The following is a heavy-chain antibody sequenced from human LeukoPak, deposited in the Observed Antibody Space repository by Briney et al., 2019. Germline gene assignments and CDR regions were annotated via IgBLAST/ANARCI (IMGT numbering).Heavy chain of an antibody. V-gene: IGHV4-39*07. J-gene: IGHJ6*03. CDR1: GGSISSSSYY. CDR3: ARARAFSDFWSGYYYYMDV. Sequence: PSETLSLTCTVSGGSISSSSYYWSWIRQPPGKGLEWIGEINHSGSTNYNPSLKSRVTISVDTSKNQFSLKLSSVTAADTAVYYCARARAFSDFWSGYYYYMDVWGKGTTVTVSS. CDR2: INHSGST. D-gene: IGHD3-3*01.